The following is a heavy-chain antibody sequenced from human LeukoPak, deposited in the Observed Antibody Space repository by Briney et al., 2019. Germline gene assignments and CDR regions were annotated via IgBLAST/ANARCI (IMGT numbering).Heavy chain of an antibody. D-gene: IGHD3-10*01. CDR1: GGSISSYY. CDR3: ARAEKLLWFGELLFDH. Sequence: PSETLSLTCTASGGSISSYYWSWIRQPPGKGLEWIGYTYYSGSTNYNPSLKSRVTISVDTSKNQFSLKLSSVTAADTAVYYCARAEKLLWFGELLFDHWGQGTLVTVSS. J-gene: IGHJ5*02. V-gene: IGHV4-59*01. CDR2: TYYSGST.